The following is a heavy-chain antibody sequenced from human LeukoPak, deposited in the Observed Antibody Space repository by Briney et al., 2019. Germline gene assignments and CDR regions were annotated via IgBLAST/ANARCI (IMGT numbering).Heavy chain of an antibody. CDR3: ARGTRVVYGDLYYFDY. CDR2: ISSSSSYI. V-gene: IGHV3-21*01. J-gene: IGHJ4*02. CDR1: GFTFSSYS. Sequence: GGSLRLSCAASGFTFSSYSMNWVRQAPGKGLQWVSSISSSSSYIYYADSVKGRFTISRENAKNSLYLQMKSLRAEDTAVYYCARGTRVVYGDLYYFDYWGQGTLVTVSS. D-gene: IGHD4-17*01.